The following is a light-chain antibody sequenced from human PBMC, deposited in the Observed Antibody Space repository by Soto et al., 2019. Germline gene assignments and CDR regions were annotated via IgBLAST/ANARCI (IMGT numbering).Light chain of an antibody. CDR2: RAS. V-gene: IGKV3-15*01. CDR3: QHSNSYSEA. Sequence: MTRXPATXXXXXXDRATLXXSAGQSISRNLAWYQQKPGQPPTVLIYRASTRAAGIPARFSGSGSGTEFTLTISSLKTDDFATYDCQHSNSYSEAFGQGTKVDI. J-gene: IGKJ1*01. CDR1: QSISRN.